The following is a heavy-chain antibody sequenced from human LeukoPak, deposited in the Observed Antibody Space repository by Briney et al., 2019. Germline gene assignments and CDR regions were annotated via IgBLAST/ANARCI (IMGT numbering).Heavy chain of an antibody. CDR2: ISSSSSYI. CDR1: GFTFSSYS. CDR3: ARGNYYDSSGYPI. D-gene: IGHD3-22*01. Sequence: GGSLRLSCAASGFTFSSYSMDWVRQAPGKGLEWVSSISSSSSYIYYADSVKGRFTISRDNDKNSLYLQMNSLRAEDTAVYYCARGNYYDSSGYPIWGQGTLVTVSS. V-gene: IGHV3-21*01. J-gene: IGHJ4*02.